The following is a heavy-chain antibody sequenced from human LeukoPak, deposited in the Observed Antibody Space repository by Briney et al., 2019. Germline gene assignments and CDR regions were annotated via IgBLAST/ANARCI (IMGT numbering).Heavy chain of an antibody. D-gene: IGHD3-22*01. CDR3: ARKDYYDPYYFDY. V-gene: IGHV4-4*02. J-gene: IGHJ4*02. CDR1: GGSISSGNW. Sequence: SETLSLTCAVSGGSISSGNWWSWVRQPPGKGLEWIGEIYHSGSTNYSPSLKSRVTISVDKSKNQFSLRLSSVTAADTAVYYCARKDYYDPYYFDYWGQGTLVTVSS. CDR2: IYHSGST.